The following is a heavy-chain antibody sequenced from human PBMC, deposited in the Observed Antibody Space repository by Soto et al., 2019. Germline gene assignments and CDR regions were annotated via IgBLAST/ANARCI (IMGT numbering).Heavy chain of an antibody. CDR1: GYTFTSYG. V-gene: IGHV1-18*01. CDR2: ISAYNGNT. D-gene: IGHD6-13*01. J-gene: IGHJ4*02. Sequence: QVQLVQSGAEVKKPGASVKVSCKASGYTFTSYGISWVRQAPGQGLEWMGWISAYNGNTNYAQKLKGRVTMTTDTXXXXXXXXXXXXXXXXXXXXXXXXXXXXAAAPWGQGTLVTVSS. CDR3: XXXXXXAAAP.